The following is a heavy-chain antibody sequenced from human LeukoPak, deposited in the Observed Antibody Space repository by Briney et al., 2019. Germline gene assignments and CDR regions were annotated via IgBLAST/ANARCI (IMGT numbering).Heavy chain of an antibody. CDR1: GSSISSYY. Sequence: SETLSLTCTVSGSSISSYYWSWIRQPPGKGLEWIGYIYYSGSTNYNPSLKSRVTISVDTSKNQFSLKLSSVTAADTAVYYCASEGAHDAFDIWGQGTMVTVSS. V-gene: IGHV4-59*01. CDR2: IYYSGST. CDR3: ASEGAHDAFDI. J-gene: IGHJ3*02.